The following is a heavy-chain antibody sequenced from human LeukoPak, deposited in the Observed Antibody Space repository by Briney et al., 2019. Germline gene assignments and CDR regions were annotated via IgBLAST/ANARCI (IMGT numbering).Heavy chain of an antibody. CDR3: ARGIPAAILARYGYFDY. J-gene: IGHJ4*02. Sequence: SETLSLTCTVSGGSISSYYWSWIRQPAGKGLEWIGRIYTSGSTNYNPSLKSRVTISVDTSKNQFSLKLSSVTAADTAVYYCARGIPAAILARYGYFDYWGQGTLVTVSS. D-gene: IGHD2-2*02. CDR2: IYTSGST. CDR1: GGSISSYY. V-gene: IGHV4-4*07.